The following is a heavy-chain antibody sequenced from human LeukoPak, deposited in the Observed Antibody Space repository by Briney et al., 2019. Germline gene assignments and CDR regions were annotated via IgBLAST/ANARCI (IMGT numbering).Heavy chain of an antibody. D-gene: IGHD3-22*01. J-gene: IGHJ1*01. CDR3: ARVPLSDASGHYYPH. V-gene: IGHV1-3*04. Sequence: GASVKVSCKASGYTFTSYAMHWVRQAPRQSLEWMGWINTGNGNTKSSQKFQDRVTLTRDTSASTAYMELNSLGSEDTAVYYCARVPLSDASGHYYPHWGQGTLVTVSS. CDR2: INTGNGNT. CDR1: GYTFTSYA.